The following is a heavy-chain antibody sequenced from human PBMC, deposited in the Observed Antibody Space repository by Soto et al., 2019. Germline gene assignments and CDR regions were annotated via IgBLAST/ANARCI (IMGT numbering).Heavy chain of an antibody. V-gene: IGHV4-61*03. CDR1: GGSVDSGTYH. J-gene: IGHJ6*02. CDR3: ARDYSVTEIFGGVINYAMDV. Sequence: QVHLQESGPGLVRPSETLSLTCTVSGGSVDSGTYHWTWVRQPPGKRLEWIVYIHNSGNTNYNPSLKSPVTVSLDKSKYHFSLRLSSVTAADSPVYHCARDYSVTEIFGGVINYAMDVWGQGTTVTVSS. CDR2: IHNSGNT. D-gene: IGHD3-3*01.